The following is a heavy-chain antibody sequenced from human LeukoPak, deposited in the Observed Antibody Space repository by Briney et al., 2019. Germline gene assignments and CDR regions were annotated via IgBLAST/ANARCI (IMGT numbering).Heavy chain of an antibody. CDR2: IYTSGST. Sequence: PSETPSLTCTVSGGSISSGSYYWSWIRQPAGKGLEWIVRIYTSGSTNYNPSLKSRVTISVDTSKNQFSLKLSSVTAADTAVYYCARRPSRGAAPDYWGQGTLVTVSS. D-gene: IGHD2-15*01. CDR3: ARRPSRGAAPDY. CDR1: GGSISSGSYY. J-gene: IGHJ4*02. V-gene: IGHV4-61*02.